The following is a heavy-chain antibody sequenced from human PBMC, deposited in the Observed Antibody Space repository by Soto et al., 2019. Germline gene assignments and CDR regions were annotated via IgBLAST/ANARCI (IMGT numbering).Heavy chain of an antibody. CDR1: GFTFSSYG. Sequence: QVQLVESGGGVVQPGRSLRLSCAASGFTFSSYGMHWVRQAPGKGLEWVAVIWYDGSNKYYADSVKGRFTISRDNSKNTLSLQMNSPRAGDTAVYYCARGGGYSGYDLDYWGQGNLVTVSS. CDR2: IWYDGSNK. D-gene: IGHD5-12*01. CDR3: ARGGGYSGYDLDY. J-gene: IGHJ4*02. V-gene: IGHV3-33*01.